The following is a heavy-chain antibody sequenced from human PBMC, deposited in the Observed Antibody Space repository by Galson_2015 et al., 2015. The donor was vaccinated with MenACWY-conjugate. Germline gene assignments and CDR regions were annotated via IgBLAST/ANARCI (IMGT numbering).Heavy chain of an antibody. D-gene: IGHD1-26*01. CDR2: ISYDGSNK. CDR3: AREVGWFDP. J-gene: IGHJ5*02. Sequence: SLRLSCAASGFTFSSYAMHWVRQAPGKGLEWVAVISYDGSNKYYADSVKGRFTISRDNSKNTLYLQMNSLRAEDTAVYYCAREVGWFDPRGQGTLVTVSS. V-gene: IGHV3-30*04. CDR1: GFTFSSYA.